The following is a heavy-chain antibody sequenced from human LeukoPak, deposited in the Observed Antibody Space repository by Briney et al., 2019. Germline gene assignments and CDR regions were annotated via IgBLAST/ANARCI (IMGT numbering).Heavy chain of an antibody. V-gene: IGHV4-4*02. Sequence: PSGTLSLTCAVSGGSISSSNWWSWVRQPPGKGLEWIGEIYHSGSTNYNPSLKSRVTISVDKSKNQFSLKLSSVTAADTAVYYCARVGSSSDYYYYYYYMDVWGKGTTVTVSS. J-gene: IGHJ6*03. CDR2: IYHSGST. CDR3: ARVGSSSDYYYYYYYMDV. CDR1: GGSISSSNW. D-gene: IGHD6-13*01.